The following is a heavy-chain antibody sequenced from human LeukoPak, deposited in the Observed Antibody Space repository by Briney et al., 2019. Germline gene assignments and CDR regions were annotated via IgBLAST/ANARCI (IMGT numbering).Heavy chain of an antibody. CDR2: VSYSGST. CDR1: GASISSHY. V-gene: IGHV4-59*11. Sequence: SETLSLTCTVSGASISSHYWSWIRQSPGKGLEWIGYVSYSGSTDYNPSLKSRVTLSVDTSKNQISLRLSSVTAADTAVYYCARNPLTGYFDLWGRGTLVTVSS. D-gene: IGHD1-14*01. CDR3: ARNPLTGYFDL. J-gene: IGHJ2*01.